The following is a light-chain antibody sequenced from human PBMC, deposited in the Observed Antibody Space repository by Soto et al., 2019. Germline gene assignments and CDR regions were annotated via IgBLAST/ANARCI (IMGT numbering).Light chain of an antibody. CDR1: SSDVGGYNY. J-gene: IGLJ3*02. Sequence: QSALTQPASVSGSPGQSITISCTGTSSDVGGYNYVSWYQQHPGKVPKLMIYEVSNRPSGVSNRFSGSKSGNTASLTISGLQAEDEADYYCSSYTSRSTWVFGGGTKVTVL. V-gene: IGLV2-14*01. CDR3: SSYTSRSTWV. CDR2: EVS.